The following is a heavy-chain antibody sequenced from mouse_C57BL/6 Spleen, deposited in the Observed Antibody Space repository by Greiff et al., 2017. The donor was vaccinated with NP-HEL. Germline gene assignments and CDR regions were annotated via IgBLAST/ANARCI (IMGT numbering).Heavy chain of an antibody. Sequence: EVKVVESGGGLVQPGGSLKLSCAASGFTFSDYYMYWVRQTPEKRLEWVAYISNGGGSTYYPDTVKGRFTISRDNAKNTLYLQMSRLKSEDTAMYYCARPDSSGLAWFAYWGQGTLVTVSA. CDR3: ARPDSSGLAWFAY. D-gene: IGHD3-2*02. CDR2: ISNGGGST. J-gene: IGHJ3*01. V-gene: IGHV5-12*01. CDR1: GFTFSDYY.